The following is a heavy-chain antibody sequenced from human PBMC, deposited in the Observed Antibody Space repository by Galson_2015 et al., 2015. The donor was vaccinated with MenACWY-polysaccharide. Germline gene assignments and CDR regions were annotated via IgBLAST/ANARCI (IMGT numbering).Heavy chain of an antibody. J-gene: IGHJ5*02. V-gene: IGHV1-8*01. CDR1: GYTFTSYD. CDR3: ARGLRANEARRGEWFDP. D-gene: IGHD3-10*01. CDR2: MNPNSGNT. Sequence: SVKVSCKASGYTFTSYDINWVRQATGQGLEWMGWMNPNSGNTGYAQKFQGRVTMTRNTSISTAYMELSSLRSEDTAVYYCARGLRANEARRGEWFDPWGKGTLVTVSS.